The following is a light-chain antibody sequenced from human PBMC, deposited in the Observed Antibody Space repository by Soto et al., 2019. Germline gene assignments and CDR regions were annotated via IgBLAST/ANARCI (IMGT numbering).Light chain of an antibody. V-gene: IGLV2-14*01. Sequence: QSALTQPASVSGSPGQSIPISCPGTSSDVGGYNYVSWYPQHPGKAPQPLIYDVSNRPSGVSNRFSGSKSGNTASLTISGLQAEDEADYYCSSYTSSSTLYVFGTGTKVTVL. CDR1: SSDVGGYNY. J-gene: IGLJ1*01. CDR2: DVS. CDR3: SSYTSSSTLYV.